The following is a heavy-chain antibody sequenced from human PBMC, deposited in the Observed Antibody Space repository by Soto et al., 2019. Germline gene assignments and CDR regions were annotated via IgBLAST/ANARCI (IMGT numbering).Heavy chain of an antibody. V-gene: IGHV4-4*02. J-gene: IGHJ6*02. CDR1: GGSISSSNW. D-gene: IGHD3-10*01. CDR3: ARARRIWFGELFRYYGMDV. Sequence: QVQLQESGPGLVKPSGTLSLTCAVSGGSISSSNWWSWVRQPPGKGLEWIGEIYHSGSTNYNPSLKRRVTISVDKSKNQFSLKLSSVTAADTAVYYCARARRIWFGELFRYYGMDVWGQGTTVTVSS. CDR2: IYHSGST.